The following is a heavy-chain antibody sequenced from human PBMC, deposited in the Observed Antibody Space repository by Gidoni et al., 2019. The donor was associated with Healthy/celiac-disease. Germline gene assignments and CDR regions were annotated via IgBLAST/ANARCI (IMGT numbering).Heavy chain of an antibody. Sequence: EVQLVESGGGLVKPGGSLRLSCAASGFTFSNAWMSWVRQAPGKGLECVGRIKSKTDGGTTDYAAPVKGRFTISRDDSKNTLYLQMNSLKTEDTAVYYCTTVRGRAVAGTGRNYFDYWGQGTLVTVSS. CDR1: GFTFSNAW. J-gene: IGHJ4*02. D-gene: IGHD6-19*01. CDR2: IKSKTDGGTT. CDR3: TTVRGRAVAGTGRNYFDY. V-gene: IGHV3-15*01.